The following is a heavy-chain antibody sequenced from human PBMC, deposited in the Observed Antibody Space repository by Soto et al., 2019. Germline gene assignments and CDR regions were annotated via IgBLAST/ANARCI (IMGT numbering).Heavy chain of an antibody. D-gene: IGHD1-1*01. Sequence: QVQLVQSGAGVKKPGTSVKVSCKASGYTFTSYNINWVRQATGQGLEWMGWMKPNSGNTVYAQKLQGRVTMTRNHSISKAYMELSSLRAEDTALYYCARGRVYNWNDDYYYYYGMDVWGQGTTVNVSS. V-gene: IGHV1-8*01. CDR3: ARGRVYNWNDDYYYYYGMDV. CDR1: GYTFTSYN. J-gene: IGHJ6*02. CDR2: MKPNSGNT.